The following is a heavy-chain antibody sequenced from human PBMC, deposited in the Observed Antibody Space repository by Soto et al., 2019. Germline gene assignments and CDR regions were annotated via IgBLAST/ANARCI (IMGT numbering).Heavy chain of an antibody. CDR2: MNPNSGNT. Sequence: ASVKVSCKASGYTFTSDDIDWVRQATGQGLEWMGWMNPNSGNTGYAQKFQGRVTMTRNTSISTAYMELSSLRSEDTAVYYCARTGYCSGGSCERNFDYWGQGTLVTVSS. V-gene: IGHV1-8*01. CDR3: ARTGYCSGGSCERNFDY. D-gene: IGHD2-15*01. CDR1: GYTFTSDD. J-gene: IGHJ4*02.